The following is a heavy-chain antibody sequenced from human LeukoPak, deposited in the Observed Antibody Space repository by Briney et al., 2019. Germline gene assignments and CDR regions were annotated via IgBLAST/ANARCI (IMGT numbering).Heavy chain of an antibody. CDR2: ISAYSGGT. CDR3: ARDFRDENWFDP. J-gene: IGHJ5*02. V-gene: IGHV1-18*01. CDR1: GYTFTSYG. Sequence: GASVKVSCKASGYTFTSYGISWVRQAPGQGLEWMGWISAYSGGTNYAQKLQGRVTMTTDTSTSTAYMELRSLRSDDTAVYYCARDFRDENWFDPWGQGTLVTVSS. D-gene: IGHD5-24*01.